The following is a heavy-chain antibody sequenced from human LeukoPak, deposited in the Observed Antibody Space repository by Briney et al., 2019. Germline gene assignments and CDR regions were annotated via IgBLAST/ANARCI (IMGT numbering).Heavy chain of an antibody. CDR1: RGSVTTYS. V-gene: IGHV4-4*07. CDR2: LSGSGDT. CDR3: ARDLTLTVAFDI. J-gene: IGHJ3*02. D-gene: IGHD3-16*01. Sequence: SETLSLTFTVSRGSVTTYSWSWIRQPAGKGLEWIGRLSGSGDTNFNPSLKTRVTMSADESKNQFSLHLRYVTAADTAVYFCARDLTLTVAFDIWGQGTVVTVSS.